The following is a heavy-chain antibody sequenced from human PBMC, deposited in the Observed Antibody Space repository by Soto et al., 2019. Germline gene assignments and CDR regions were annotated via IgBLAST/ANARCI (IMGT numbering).Heavy chain of an antibody. CDR2: IYHSGST. Sequence: QVQLQESGPGLVKPSETLSLTCIVSGGSVSNDAYYWSWFRQPPGKGLECIGYIYHSGSTYYNPSLMCRVTISADTYANQFPLKVSSVTAADTAVYYCARLGIGWEFPFDYWGQGTLVNVSS. CDR3: ARLGIGWEFPFDY. V-gene: IGHV4-61*08. D-gene: IGHD1-26*01. J-gene: IGHJ4*02. CDR1: GGSVSNDAYY.